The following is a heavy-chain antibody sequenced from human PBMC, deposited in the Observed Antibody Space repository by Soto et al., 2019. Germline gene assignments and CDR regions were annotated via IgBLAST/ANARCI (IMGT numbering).Heavy chain of an antibody. D-gene: IGHD3-22*01. CDR2: INTDGSST. CDR3: TRDAYYYDSSGYYTNFDY. V-gene: IGHV3-74*03. J-gene: IGHJ4*02. Sequence: XGSLILSCSASGFTFSSYWMYWVRQAPGKGLVWVSRINTDGSSTTYADSVKGRFTISRDNAKNTLYLQMNSLRAEDTAVYYCTRDAYYYDSSGYYTNFDYWGQGPRVTVSS. CDR1: GFTFSSYW.